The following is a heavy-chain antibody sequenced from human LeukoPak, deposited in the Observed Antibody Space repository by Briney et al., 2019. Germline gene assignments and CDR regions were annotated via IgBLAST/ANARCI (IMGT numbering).Heavy chain of an antibody. V-gene: IGHV3-48*02. J-gene: IGHJ4*02. CDR3: ARGTDAYKLGNI. CDR1: GFTFSSYG. D-gene: IGHD5-24*01. Sequence: PGGSLRLSCAASGFTFSSYGMSWVRQAPGKGLEWLSHITSGGTIYYADSVKGRFTISRDNAKSSLYLQMSSLRDEDTAVYYCARGTDAYKLGNIWGQGTLVTVSP. CDR2: ITSGGTI.